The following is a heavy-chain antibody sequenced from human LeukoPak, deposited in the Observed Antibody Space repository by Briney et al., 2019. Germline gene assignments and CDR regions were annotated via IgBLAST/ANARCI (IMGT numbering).Heavy chain of an antibody. Sequence: GGSLRLSCAASGFTFSTYWMSWDRQAPGKGLEWAANIKQDGSEKYYVDSVTGRFTISRDNAKNSLYLQMNSLRAEDTAVYYCARGHHRYSSSWYLDYWGQGTLVTVSS. CDR1: GFTFSTYW. J-gene: IGHJ4*02. CDR2: IKQDGSEK. V-gene: IGHV3-7*01. D-gene: IGHD6-13*01. CDR3: ARGHHRYSSSWYLDY.